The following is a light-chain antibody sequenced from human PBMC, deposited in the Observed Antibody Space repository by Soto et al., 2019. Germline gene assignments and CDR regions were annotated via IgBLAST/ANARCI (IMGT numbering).Light chain of an antibody. J-gene: IGLJ7*01. Sequence: QSALTQPASVSGSPGQSITISCTGTSSDVGGYNYVSWYQQHPGKAPKLMIYEVSNRPSGVSNRFSGSKSGNTASLTISGLQAEDEADYYCSSYSTSYFYFFGSGTQLTVL. CDR2: EVS. CDR1: SSDVGGYNY. V-gene: IGLV2-14*01. CDR3: SSYSTSYFYF.